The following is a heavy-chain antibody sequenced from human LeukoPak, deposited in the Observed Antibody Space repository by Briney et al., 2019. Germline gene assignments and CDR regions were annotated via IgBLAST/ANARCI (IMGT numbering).Heavy chain of an antibody. CDR3: ARWIGTYGMDV. V-gene: IGHV4-31*03. D-gene: IGHD5-12*01. CDR1: GGSISSGGYY. Sequence: SETLSLTCTVSGGSISSGGYYWSWIRQHPGKGLEWIGYFYYSGSTYYNPSLKSRVTISVDTSKNQFSLKLSSVTAADTAVYYCARWIGTYGMDVWGQGTTVTVSS. CDR2: FYYSGST. J-gene: IGHJ6*02.